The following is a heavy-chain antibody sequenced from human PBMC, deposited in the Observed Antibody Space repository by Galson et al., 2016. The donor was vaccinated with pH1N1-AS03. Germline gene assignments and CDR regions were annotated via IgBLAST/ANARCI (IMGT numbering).Heavy chain of an antibody. Sequence: SLRLSCAASGFTFSDFDMHWVRQVSRKGLEWVSGIGSAGDTYYAASVKGRFTISRENAKNSLYLQMSSVTDGDTAVYYCARDPHGLDVWGQGTVVTDS. J-gene: IGHJ6*02. CDR3: ARDPHGLDV. CDR2: IGSAGDT. CDR1: GFTFSDFD. V-gene: IGHV3-13*01.